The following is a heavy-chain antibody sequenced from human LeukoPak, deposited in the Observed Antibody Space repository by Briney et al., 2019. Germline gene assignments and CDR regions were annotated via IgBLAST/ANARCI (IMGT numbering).Heavy chain of an antibody. Sequence: HPGGSLRLSCAASGFTFSSFEMNWVRQAPGKGLEWVSYISSSGHTIYYADSVKGRFTISRDDARNSLYLQMSSLRAEDTAVYYCANSLVQPTAYFGYWGQGILVTVSS. CDR2: ISSSGHTI. D-gene: IGHD1-26*01. V-gene: IGHV3-48*03. CDR1: GFTFSSFE. J-gene: IGHJ4*02. CDR3: ANSLVQPTAYFGY.